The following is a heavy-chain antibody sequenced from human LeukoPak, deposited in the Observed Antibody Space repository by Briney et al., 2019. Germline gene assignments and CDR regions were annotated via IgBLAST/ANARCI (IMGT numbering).Heavy chain of an antibody. V-gene: IGHV4-4*07. D-gene: IGHD2-2*01. CDR1: GGSISSYY. J-gene: IGHJ4*02. CDR3: ARRVPRRGCYGY. CDR2: FWPGGGP. Sequence: PSETLSLTCTVSGGSISSYYWSWIRQPAGKELEWIGRFWPGGGPSYKPSLKSRVTISIDTSKNQFSLKLSSVTAADTAVYYCARRVPRRGCYGYWGQGTLVTVSS.